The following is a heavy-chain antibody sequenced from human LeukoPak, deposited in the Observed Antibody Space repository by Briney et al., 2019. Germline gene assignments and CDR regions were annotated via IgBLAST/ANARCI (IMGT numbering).Heavy chain of an antibody. Sequence: SQTLSLTCAISGDSVSSHSAAWNWIRQSPSRGLEWLGRTYYRSKWYNDYAVSLKSRMIINPDTSKNPFSLQLNSVTPDDTAVYYCARDQRAIALAGVFDSWGQGILVTVSS. CDR1: GDSVSSHSAA. V-gene: IGHV6-1*01. CDR3: ARDQRAIALAGVFDS. D-gene: IGHD6-19*01. J-gene: IGHJ4*02. CDR2: TYYRSKWYN.